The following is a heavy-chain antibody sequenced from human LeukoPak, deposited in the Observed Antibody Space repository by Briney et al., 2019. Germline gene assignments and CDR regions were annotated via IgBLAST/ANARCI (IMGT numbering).Heavy chain of an antibody. CDR1: GFSFSNPG. J-gene: IGHJ4*02. V-gene: IGHV3-30*03. Sequence: PPGGSLRLSCVPSGFSFSNPGMHWVRQAPGKGLEWVSVIARDGGAKFYADSVKGRFTLSRDNPKNMFFLQMNCLTVEDTAIYYCAREATWGQWYFDHWGQGTPVTVSS. CDR2: IARDGGAK. CDR3: AREATWGQWYFDH. D-gene: IGHD6-19*01.